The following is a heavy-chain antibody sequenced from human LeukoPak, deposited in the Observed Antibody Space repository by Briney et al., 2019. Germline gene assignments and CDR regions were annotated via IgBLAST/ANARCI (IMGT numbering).Heavy chain of an antibody. V-gene: IGHV3-15*01. CDR3: TTARIGY. J-gene: IGHJ4*02. Sequence: PGRSLRLSCAASGFTFSTTWMTWVPQAPGKGREWVGRIKSKSDGETTDYAAPVKGRFTISRAGLKNTLHLQMNSLKTEDTAVYYCTTARIGYWGQGTLVTVSS. CDR2: IKSKSDGETT. CDR1: GFTFSTTW.